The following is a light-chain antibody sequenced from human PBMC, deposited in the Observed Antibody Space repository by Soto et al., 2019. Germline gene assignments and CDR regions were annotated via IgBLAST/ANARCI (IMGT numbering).Light chain of an antibody. CDR1: SSDVGGYNY. CDR2: EVS. V-gene: IGLV2-14*01. Sequence: QSALTQPASVSGSPGQSITISFTGTSSDVGGYNYVSWYQQHPGKAPKLMIYEVSNRPSGVSNRFSGSKSGNTASLTISGLQAEDEADYYCSSYTSSRTGVFGTGTKVTVL. J-gene: IGLJ1*01. CDR3: SSYTSSRTGV.